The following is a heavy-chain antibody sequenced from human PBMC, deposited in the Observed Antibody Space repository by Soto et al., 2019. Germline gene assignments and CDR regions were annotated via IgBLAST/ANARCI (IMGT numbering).Heavy chain of an antibody. CDR3: AREILAAAGHDYYYGMDV. CDR1: GGTFSSYA. D-gene: IGHD6-13*01. Sequence: QVQLVQSGAEVKKPGSSVKVSCKASGGTFSSYAISWVRQAPGQGLEWMGGIIPIFGTANYAQKFQGRVTITADAATSTAYMELSSLRSEDTAVYYCAREILAAAGHDYYYGMDVWGQGTTVTASS. J-gene: IGHJ6*02. CDR2: IIPIFGTA. V-gene: IGHV1-69*12.